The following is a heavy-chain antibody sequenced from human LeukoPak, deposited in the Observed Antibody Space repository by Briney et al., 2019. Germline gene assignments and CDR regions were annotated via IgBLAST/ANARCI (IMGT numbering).Heavy chain of an antibody. V-gene: IGHV5-51*01. CDR3: ARHYSSSWPYYYYYGMDV. Sequence: GESLKISCKGSGYSFTSYWIGWVRQMPGKGLEWMGIIYPGDSDTRYSPSFQGQVTISADKSISTAYLQWSSLKASDTAMYYCARHYSSSWPYYYYYGMDVWGQGTTVTVPS. J-gene: IGHJ6*02. CDR1: GYSFTSYW. D-gene: IGHD6-13*01. CDR2: IYPGDSDT.